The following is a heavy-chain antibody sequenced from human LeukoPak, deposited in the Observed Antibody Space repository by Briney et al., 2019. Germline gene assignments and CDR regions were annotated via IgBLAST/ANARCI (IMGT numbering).Heavy chain of an antibody. D-gene: IGHD3-22*01. CDR2: INHSGST. Sequence: SETLSLTCTVSGGSIGSGGYYWSWIRQPPGKGLEWIGEINHSGSTNYNPSLKSRVTISVDTSKNQFSLKLSSVTAADTAVYYCARFNPDDSSGYPHDAFDIWGQGTMVTVSS. CDR3: ARFNPDDSSGYPHDAFDI. J-gene: IGHJ3*02. V-gene: IGHV4-39*07. CDR1: GGSIGSGGYY.